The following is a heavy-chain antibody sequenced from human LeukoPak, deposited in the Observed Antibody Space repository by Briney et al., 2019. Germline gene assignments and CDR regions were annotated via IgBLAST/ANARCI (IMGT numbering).Heavy chain of an antibody. CDR1: GGTFSSYA. V-gene: IGHV1-69*04. D-gene: IGHD3-22*01. CDR2: IIPILGIA. CDR3: ARDQIPTYYYDSSGYGVDY. J-gene: IGHJ4*02. Sequence: SVKVSCKASGGTFSSYAISWVRQAPGQGLEWMGRIIPILGIANYAQKFQGRVTITADKSTSTAYMELSSLRSEDTAVYYCARDQIPTYYYDSSGYGVDYWGQGTLVTVSS.